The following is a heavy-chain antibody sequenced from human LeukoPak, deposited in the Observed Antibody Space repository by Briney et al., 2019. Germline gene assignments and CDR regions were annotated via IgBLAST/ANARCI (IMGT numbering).Heavy chain of an antibody. CDR2: ISGSGDYT. J-gene: IGHJ4*02. V-gene: IGHV3-23*01. Sequence: GGSLRLSCAASGFIFSSYGMNWVRQAPGKGLEWVSTISGSGDYTHYADPVKGRSTISRDNSKNTLYLQMNSLRAEDTAVYYCAKVKGSSGYYEDPYYFDDWGRGTLVIVSS. D-gene: IGHD3-22*01. CDR3: AKVKGSSGYYEDPYYFDD. CDR1: GFIFSSYG.